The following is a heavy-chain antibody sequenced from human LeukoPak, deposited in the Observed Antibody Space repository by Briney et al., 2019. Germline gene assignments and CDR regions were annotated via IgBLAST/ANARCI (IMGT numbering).Heavy chain of an antibody. D-gene: IGHD6-19*01. CDR2: INWNSGDI. V-gene: IGHV3-9*01. Sequence: GGSLRLSCTASGFTFDDYAMHWVRHAPGKGLEWVSGINWNSGDIGYADSVKGRFTISRDNAKNALFLQMNSLRAEDTALYYCAKDLKGWIAVAGLPDYWGQGTLVTVSS. J-gene: IGHJ4*02. CDR1: GFTFDDYA. CDR3: AKDLKGWIAVAGLPDY.